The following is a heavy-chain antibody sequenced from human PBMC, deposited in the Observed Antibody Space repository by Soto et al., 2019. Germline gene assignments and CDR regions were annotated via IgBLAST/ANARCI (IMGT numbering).Heavy chain of an antibody. Sequence: PGGSLRLSCAASGFTFSSYGMHWVRQAPGKGLEWVAVISYDGSNKYYADSVKGRFTISRDNSKNTLYLQMNSLRAEDTAAYYCAKDYGKSIAARAANYFDYWGQGTLVTVSS. V-gene: IGHV3-30*18. CDR1: GFTFSSYG. CDR2: ISYDGSNK. CDR3: AKDYGKSIAARAANYFDY. D-gene: IGHD6-6*01. J-gene: IGHJ4*02.